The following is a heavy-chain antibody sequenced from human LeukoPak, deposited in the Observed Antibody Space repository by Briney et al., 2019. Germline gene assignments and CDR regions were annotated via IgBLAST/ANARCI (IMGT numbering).Heavy chain of an antibody. J-gene: IGHJ6*03. CDR3: ARIYSSSWGGDYYYMDV. CDR1: GYTFTGCY. CDR2: INPNSGGT. Sequence: GASVKVSCKASGYTFTGCYMHWVRQAPGQGLEWMGWINPNSGGTNYAQKFQGRVTMTRDTSVSTAYMELSRLRSDDTAVYYCARIYSSSWGGDYYYMDVWGKGTTVTVSS. V-gene: IGHV1-2*02. D-gene: IGHD6-13*01.